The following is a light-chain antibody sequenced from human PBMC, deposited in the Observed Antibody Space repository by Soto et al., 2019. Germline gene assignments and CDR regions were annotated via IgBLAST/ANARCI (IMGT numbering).Light chain of an antibody. V-gene: IGKV3-11*01. CDR2: DAS. J-gene: IGKJ3*01. CDR3: RQRSNWPL. Sequence: EILLTQSPATLSLSPGERATLSCRASQSISRDLAGYQQKPGQDPRLLIYDASNRATGIPARFSGSGSGTDFTLTISSLEPEEFAVYYCRQRSNWPLFGPGPKVDIK. CDR1: QSISRD.